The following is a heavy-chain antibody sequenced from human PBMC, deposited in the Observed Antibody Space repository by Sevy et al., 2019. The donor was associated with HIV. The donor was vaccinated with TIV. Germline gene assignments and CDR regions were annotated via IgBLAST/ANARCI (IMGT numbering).Heavy chain of an antibody. CDR3: VYTSAWYYFDY. CDR1: GFIFSTYA. V-gene: IGHV3-23*01. CDR2: IRGSGGTT. Sequence: GGSLRLSCAASGFIFSTYAMSWVRQAPGKGLEWVSAIRGSGGTTYYADSVKGRFTISRDNSQNTLYLQMNSLRAEDTAVYYCVYTSAWYYFDYWGQGTLVTVSS. J-gene: IGHJ4*02. D-gene: IGHD6-19*01.